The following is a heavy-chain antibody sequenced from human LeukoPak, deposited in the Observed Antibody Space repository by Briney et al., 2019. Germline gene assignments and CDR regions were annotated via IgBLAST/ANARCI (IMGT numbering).Heavy chain of an antibody. CDR1: GYSISSGYY. D-gene: IGHD3-16*01. Sequence: ASETLSLTCNVSGYSISSGYYWAWIRQAPGKGLEWIGSIYHSGYTYYNPSLKGRVTISVDTSKNDFSLKLSSVAAADTAIYYCARDMNPTHYFDYWGQGTLVTVSS. J-gene: IGHJ4*02. CDR3: ARDMNPTHYFDY. V-gene: IGHV4-38-2*02. CDR2: IYHSGYT.